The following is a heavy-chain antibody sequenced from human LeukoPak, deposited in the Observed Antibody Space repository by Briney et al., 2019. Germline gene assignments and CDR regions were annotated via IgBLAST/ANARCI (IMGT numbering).Heavy chain of an antibody. CDR3: ARDSPDSSGWYDY. CDR1: GFTFSSYA. CDR2: ISYDGSNK. D-gene: IGHD6-19*01. Sequence: GGSLRLSCAASGFTFSSYAMHWVRQAPGKGLEWVAVISYDGSNKYYADSVKGRFTISRDNSKNTLYLQMNSLRAVDTAVYYCARDSPDSSGWYDYWGQGTLVAVSS. V-gene: IGHV3-30*04. J-gene: IGHJ4*02.